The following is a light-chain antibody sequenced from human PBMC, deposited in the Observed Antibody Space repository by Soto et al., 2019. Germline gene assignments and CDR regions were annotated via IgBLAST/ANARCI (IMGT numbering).Light chain of an antibody. J-gene: IGKJ3*01. CDR1: QSVGSNY. CDR3: QRYSSSQFT. V-gene: IGKV3-20*01. CDR2: GAS. Sequence: EIVLTQSPGTLSLSPGERATLSCRASQSVGSNYLAWYQQKPGQAPRLLIYGASSRATGIPDRFSGSGSGTDFTLTINRLEPEDFAVYYCQRYSSSQFTFGPGTKVDIK.